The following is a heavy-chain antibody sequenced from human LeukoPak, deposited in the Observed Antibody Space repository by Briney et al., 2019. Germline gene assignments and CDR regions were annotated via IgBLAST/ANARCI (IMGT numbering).Heavy chain of an antibody. CDR2: INPNSGGT. CDR1: GYIFTGYY. CDR3: ARDLARSSSWHSHYYFDY. Sequence: ASVKVSCKASGYIFTGYYMHWVRQAPGQGLEWMGWINPNSGGTNYAQKFQGRVTMTRDTSISTAYMELSRLRSDDTAVYYCARDLARSSSWHSHYYFDYWGQGTLVTVSS. J-gene: IGHJ4*02. D-gene: IGHD6-13*01. V-gene: IGHV1-2*02.